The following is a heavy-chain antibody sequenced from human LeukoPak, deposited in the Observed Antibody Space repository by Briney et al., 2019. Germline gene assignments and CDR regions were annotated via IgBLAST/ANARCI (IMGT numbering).Heavy chain of an antibody. Sequence: ASVKVSCRASGYTFTGYYMHWVRQAPGQGLEWMGWINPNSGGTNYAQKFQGRVTMTRDTSISTAYMELSRLRSDDTAVYYCARGYCSSSLYCFDYWGQGTLVTVSS. D-gene: IGHD6-13*01. J-gene: IGHJ4*02. CDR2: INPNSGGT. V-gene: IGHV1-2*02. CDR3: ARGYCSSSLYCFDY. CDR1: GYTFTGYY.